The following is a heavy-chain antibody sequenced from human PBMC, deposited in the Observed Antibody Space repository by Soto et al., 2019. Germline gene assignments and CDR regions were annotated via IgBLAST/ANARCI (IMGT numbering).Heavy chain of an antibody. J-gene: IGHJ4*02. CDR1: GYTFSDYY. V-gene: IGHV3-11*01. CDR2: IDTSGTNI. Sequence: QVQLVESGGDLVKPGGSLRLSCAASGYTFSDYYMSWIRQAPGKGLEWISYIDTSGTNIHYADSVKGRFTITMDNAKNSLYLEMNSLRDEDTAVYYCASHYDMWSGYLSPVDYWGQGTLVTVSS. CDR3: ASHYDMWSGYLSPVDY. D-gene: IGHD3-3*01.